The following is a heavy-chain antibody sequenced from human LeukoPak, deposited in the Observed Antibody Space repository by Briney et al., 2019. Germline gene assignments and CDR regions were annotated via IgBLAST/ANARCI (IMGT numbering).Heavy chain of an antibody. D-gene: IGHD3-10*01. J-gene: IGHJ4*02. Sequence: GGSLRLSCAASGFTFRSYGMNWVRQAPGKGLEWVSGIGGSGGRTYYADSVQGRFTISRDNSKNTVDLQMNSLRAEDTAVYYRARDTRMSPYYYGSGSSPFDYWGQGTLVTVSS. V-gene: IGHV3-23*01. CDR1: GFTFRSYG. CDR3: ARDTRMSPYYYGSGSSPFDY. CDR2: IGGSGGRT.